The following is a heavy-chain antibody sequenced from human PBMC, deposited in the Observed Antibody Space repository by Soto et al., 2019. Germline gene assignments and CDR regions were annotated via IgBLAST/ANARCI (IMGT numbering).Heavy chain of an antibody. Sequence: EAQLVETGGGLIQPGGSLRLSCAASGFSVSDNYISWVRQAPGKGLEWVSVVFSVTATYYADSVKGRFTMSRDPSKNTLYLQMNSLRAEDTAMYYCSRDIGHHYDGSGYISWGQGTLVTVSS. D-gene: IGHD3-22*01. J-gene: IGHJ4*02. V-gene: IGHV3-53*02. CDR3: SRDIGHHYDGSGYIS. CDR1: GFSVSDNY. CDR2: VFSVTAT.